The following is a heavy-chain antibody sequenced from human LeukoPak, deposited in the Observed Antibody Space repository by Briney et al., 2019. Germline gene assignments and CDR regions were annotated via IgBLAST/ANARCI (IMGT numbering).Heavy chain of an antibody. D-gene: IGHD1-26*01. CDR3: ARDTLWSGSAPNAFDI. Sequence: GGSLRLSCAASGFTFSSYGMHWVRQAPGKGLEWVAFIRYDGSNKYYADSVKGRFTISRDNSKNTLYLQMNSLRAEDTAVYYYARDTLWSGSAPNAFDIWGQGTRVTVSS. CDR1: GFTFSSYG. J-gene: IGHJ3*02. V-gene: IGHV3-30*02. CDR2: IRYDGSNK.